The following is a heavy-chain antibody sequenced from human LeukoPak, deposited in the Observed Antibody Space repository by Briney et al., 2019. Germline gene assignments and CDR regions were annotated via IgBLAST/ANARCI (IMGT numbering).Heavy chain of an antibody. V-gene: IGHV3-7*01. CDR1: GFTFSNYW. CDR3: ARDGVSGYTTSWYDY. Sequence: GGSLRLSCAASGFTFSNYWRSWVRQAPGRGLEWVANIKQDGSERYYVDSVKGRLTVSRDNAKNSLYLQMNSLRAEDTAVYSCARDGVSGYTTSWYDYWGQGTLVTVSS. J-gene: IGHJ4*02. CDR2: IKQDGSER. D-gene: IGHD6-13*01.